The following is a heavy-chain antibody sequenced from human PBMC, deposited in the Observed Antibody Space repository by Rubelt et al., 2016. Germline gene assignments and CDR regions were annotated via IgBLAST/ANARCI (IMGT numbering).Heavy chain of an antibody. CDR1: GGSFSGYY. D-gene: IGHD3-3*01. CDR3: VSPGKEEWFSFDY. CDR2: INHSGST. V-gene: IGHV4-34*01. J-gene: IGHJ4*02. Sequence: QAQLQQWGAGLLKPSETLSLTCAVYGGSFSGYYWSWIRQPPGKGLEWIGEINHSGSTNYNPSLKSRVTISVDTSKNQFSLRLSSVTAADTAVYYWVSPGKEEWFSFDYWGQGTLVTVSS.